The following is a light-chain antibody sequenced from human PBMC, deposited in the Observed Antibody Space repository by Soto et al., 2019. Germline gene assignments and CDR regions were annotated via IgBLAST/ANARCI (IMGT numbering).Light chain of an antibody. CDR1: QSVGSY. V-gene: IGKV3-11*01. CDR2: GAS. J-gene: IGKJ4*01. CDR3: QQRAKWPSLT. Sequence: EIVLTQSPATLSLSPGERATLSCRASQSVGSYLAWYQQKPGQAPRLLIYGASNRATGIPARFSGSGSGTDFTLPINSLEPEDFAVYYCQQRAKWPSLTFGGGTKVDIK.